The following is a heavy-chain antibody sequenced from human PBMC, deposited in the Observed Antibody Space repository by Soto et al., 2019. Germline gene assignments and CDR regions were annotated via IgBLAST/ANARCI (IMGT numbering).Heavy chain of an antibody. D-gene: IGHD1-1*01. CDR1: GGFVSSGNYY. J-gene: IGHJ3*02. Sequence: QEQLQQWGAGLLKPSETLSLTCAVYGGFVSSGNYYWSWIRQPPGKGLEWIGEMSHSGGTHFHPSLKSRVTISVDTSKNQFSLKMSSVTAADTALYYCARVERGTATTVVDAFDIWGPGTMVTVSS. V-gene: IGHV4-34*01. CDR2: MSHSGGT. CDR3: ARVERGTATTVVDAFDI.